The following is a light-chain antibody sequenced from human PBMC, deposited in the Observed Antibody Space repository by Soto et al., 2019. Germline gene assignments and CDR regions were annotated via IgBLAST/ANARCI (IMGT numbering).Light chain of an antibody. J-gene: IGKJ4*01. Sequence: EIVMTQSPATLSVSPGESVTLSCRASQSVSSYVAWYQQKPGQAPRLLIYDVSKKATGDPAKFSGSGSGTEFSLTISSLQSEDCAVYYCQQYDNWPPRLTFGRGTKVEIK. CDR1: QSVSSY. V-gene: IGKV3D-15*01. CDR2: DVS. CDR3: QQYDNWPPRLT.